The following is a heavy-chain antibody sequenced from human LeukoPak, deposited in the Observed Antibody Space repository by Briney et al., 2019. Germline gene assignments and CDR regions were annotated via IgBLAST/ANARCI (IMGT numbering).Heavy chain of an antibody. J-gene: IGHJ4*02. CDR3: AREGRDADPRVSDY. V-gene: IGHV4-4*07. Sequence: PSETLSLTCTVSGGSISSYHWSWIRRPAGKGLEWIGRMHPSGSTNYNPSLKSRVTMTVDTSKNQFSLKLSSVTAADTAVYYCAREGRDADPRVSDYWGQGTLVTVSS. CDR1: GGSISSYH. CDR2: MHPSGST. D-gene: IGHD6-6*01.